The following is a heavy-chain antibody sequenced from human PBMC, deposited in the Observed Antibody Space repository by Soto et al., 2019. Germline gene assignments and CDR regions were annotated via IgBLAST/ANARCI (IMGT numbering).Heavy chain of an antibody. CDR3: ASRVGIVVVPAAVYGMDV. V-gene: IGHV1-69*13. CDR1: GGTFSSYA. Sequence: SVKVSCKASGGTFSSYAISWVRQAPGQGLEWMGGIIPIFGTANYAQKFQGRVTITADESTSTAYMELSSLRSEDTAVYYCASRVGIVVVPAAVYGMDVWGQGTTVPVSS. D-gene: IGHD2-2*03. CDR2: IIPIFGTA. J-gene: IGHJ6*02.